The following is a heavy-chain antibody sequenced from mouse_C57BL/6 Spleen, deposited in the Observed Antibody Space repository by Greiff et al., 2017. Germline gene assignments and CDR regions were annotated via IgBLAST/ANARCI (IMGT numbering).Heavy chain of an antibody. J-gene: IGHJ1*03. CDR3: ARTSTVVADWYFDV. D-gene: IGHD1-1*01. Sequence: VQLQQSGPELVKPGASVKISCKASGYSFTDYNMNWVQQSNGKSLEWIGVLNPNYGTTSSNQKFKGKATLTVDQSSSTAYMQLNSLTSEDSAVYYCARTSTVVADWYFDVWGTGTTVTVSS. CDR2: LNPNYGTT. CDR1: GYSFTDYN. V-gene: IGHV1-39*01.